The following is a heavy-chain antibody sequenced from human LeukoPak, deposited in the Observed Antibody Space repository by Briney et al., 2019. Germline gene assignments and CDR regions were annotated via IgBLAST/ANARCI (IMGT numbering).Heavy chain of an antibody. CDR2: IKEDGSQK. J-gene: IGHJ4*02. D-gene: IGHD2-2*01. CDR3: ASYCSRTTCHKFDY. V-gene: IGHV3-7*01. CDR1: GFTFSGYW. Sequence: GGSLRLSCAASGFTFSGYWMSWVRQAPGKGLEWVATIKEDGSQKYYVDSVKGRFTISRDNAKNSLCLQMNSLRAEDTAVYYCASYCSRTTCHKFDYWGQGTLVTVSS.